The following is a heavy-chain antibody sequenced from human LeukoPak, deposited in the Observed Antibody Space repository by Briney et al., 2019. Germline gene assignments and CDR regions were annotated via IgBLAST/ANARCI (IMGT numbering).Heavy chain of an antibody. V-gene: IGHV1-69*05. J-gene: IGHJ5*02. D-gene: IGHD5-18*01. CDR2: IIPIFGTA. CDR3: ARTDSYGSWFDP. CDR1: GGTFSSCA. Sequence: SAKVSCKASGGTFSSCAISWVRQAPGQGLEWMGGIIPIFGTANYAQKFQGRVTITTDESTSTAYMELSSLRSEDTAVYYCARTDSYGSWFDPWGQGTLVTVSS.